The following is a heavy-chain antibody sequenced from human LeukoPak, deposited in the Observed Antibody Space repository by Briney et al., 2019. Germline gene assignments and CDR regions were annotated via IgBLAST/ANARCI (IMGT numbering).Heavy chain of an antibody. J-gene: IGHJ4*02. CDR1: GFTFNSYA. CDR2: ISGSGGST. D-gene: IGHD4-23*01. Sequence: GGSLRLSCAASGFTFNSYAMTRVRQAPGKGLEWVSAISGSGGSTYYADSVKGRFTISRDNSKNTLYLQMTSLRAEDTAVYYCAKVSGNPGYYYFDYWGQGTLVTVSS. V-gene: IGHV3-23*01. CDR3: AKVSGNPGYYYFDY.